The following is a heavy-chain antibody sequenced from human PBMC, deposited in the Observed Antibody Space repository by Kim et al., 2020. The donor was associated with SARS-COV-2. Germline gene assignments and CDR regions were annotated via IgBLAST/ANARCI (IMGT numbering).Heavy chain of an antibody. V-gene: IGHV3-7*01. D-gene: IGHD3-10*01. CDR3: ARAEPRGAFDI. J-gene: IGHJ3*02. Sequence: KYYVDPVKGRFTSSRDNAKNSLYLQMNSLRAEDTAVYYCARAEPRGAFDIWGQGTMVTVSS. CDR2: K.